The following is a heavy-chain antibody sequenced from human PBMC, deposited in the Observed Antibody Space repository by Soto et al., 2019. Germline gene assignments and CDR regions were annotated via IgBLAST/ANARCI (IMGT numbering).Heavy chain of an antibody. V-gene: IGHV3-66*01. CDR2: IYSGGST. CDR3: ASERWELLKAYYYGMDV. CDR1: GFTVSSNY. Sequence: EVQLVESGGGLVQPGGSLRLSCAASGFTVSSNYMSWVRQAPGKGLEWVSVIYSGGSTYYADSVKGRFTISRDNSKNTLYLQMNSLRAEDTAVYYCASERWELLKAYYYGMDVWGQGTTVTVSS. D-gene: IGHD1-26*01. J-gene: IGHJ6*02.